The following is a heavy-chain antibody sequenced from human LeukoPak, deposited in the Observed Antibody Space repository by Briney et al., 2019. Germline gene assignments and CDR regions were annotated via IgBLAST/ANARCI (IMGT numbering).Heavy chain of an antibody. Sequence: SGGSLRLSCAASGFTFSSYAMPWVRQAPGKGLEWVAVISYDGSNKYYADSVKGRFTISRDNSKNTLYLQMNSLRAEDTAGYYCAREQLAGFDCWGQGTLVTVSS. CDR1: GFTFSSYA. J-gene: IGHJ4*02. D-gene: IGHD6-6*01. V-gene: IGHV3-30-3*01. CDR2: ISYDGSNK. CDR3: AREQLAGFDC.